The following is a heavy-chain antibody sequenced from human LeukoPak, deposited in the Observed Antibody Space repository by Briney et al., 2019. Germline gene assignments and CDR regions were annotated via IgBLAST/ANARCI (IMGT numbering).Heavy chain of an antibody. V-gene: IGHV1-2*02. CDR3: ARYGYAFDI. D-gene: IGHD2-2*03. Sequence: ASVTVSFKASGYTFTSYYMHWVRQAPGQGREWMGWINPNSGGTNYAQKFQGRVTMTRDTSISTAYMELSRLRSDDTAVYYCARYGYAFDIWGQGTMVTVSS. J-gene: IGHJ3*02. CDR2: INPNSGGT. CDR1: GYTFTSYY.